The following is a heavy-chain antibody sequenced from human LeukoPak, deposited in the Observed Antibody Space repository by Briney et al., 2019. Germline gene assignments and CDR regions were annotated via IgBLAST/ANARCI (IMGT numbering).Heavy chain of an antibody. Sequence: PGGSLRLSCAASGFTFSSYSMNWVSQAPGKGLEWVSYISSSSSTIYYADSVKGRFTISRDTAKNSLYLQMNSLRDEDTAVYYCARDVGSGWEYFFEYWGQGTLVTVSS. J-gene: IGHJ4*02. D-gene: IGHD6-19*01. V-gene: IGHV3-48*02. CDR1: GFTFSSYS. CDR2: ISSSSSTI. CDR3: ARDVGSGWEYFFEY.